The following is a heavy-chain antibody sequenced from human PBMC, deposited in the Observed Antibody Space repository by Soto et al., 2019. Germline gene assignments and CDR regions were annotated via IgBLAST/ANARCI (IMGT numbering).Heavy chain of an antibody. CDR2: IYYSGST. V-gene: IGHV4-59*01. Sequence: LETLSLTCTVSGGSISSSYWSWIRQPPGKGLEWIGYIYYSGSTNYNPSLKSRVTISVDTSKNQFSLKLSSVTAADTAVYFCARTGTTHYLGQGTLVTVSS. CDR3: ARTGTTHY. D-gene: IGHD1-1*01. J-gene: IGHJ4*02. CDR1: GGSISSSY.